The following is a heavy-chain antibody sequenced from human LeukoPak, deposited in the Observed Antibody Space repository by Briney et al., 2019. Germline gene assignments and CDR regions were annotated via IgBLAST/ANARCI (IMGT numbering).Heavy chain of an antibody. CDR3: TRDSIAAADY. CDR1: GFTFSSYA. J-gene: IGHJ4*02. CDR2: IRSKAYGGTT. V-gene: IGHV3-49*04. Sequence: GGSLRLSCAASGFTFSSYAMSWVRQAPGKGLEWVGFIRSKAYGGTTEYAASVKGRFTISRDDSKSIAYLQMNSLKTEDTAVYYCTRDSIAAADYWGQGTLVTVSS. D-gene: IGHD6-13*01.